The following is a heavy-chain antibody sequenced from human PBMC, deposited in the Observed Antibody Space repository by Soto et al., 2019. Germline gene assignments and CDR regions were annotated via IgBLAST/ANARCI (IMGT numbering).Heavy chain of an antibody. J-gene: IGHJ5*02. CDR2: IYYTGSTS. Sequence: SETLSLTCTVSGGSISSSIHYWGWIRPPPGQGREWVGCIYYTGSTSYYNPSLMGRVTISVDTSKNRFSLKLSSVTAADTAVYYFAGESMVRGILSWFDPWGQGTLVTVSS. CDR3: AGESMVRGILSWFDP. D-gene: IGHD3-10*01. CDR1: GGSISSSIHY. V-gene: IGHV4-39*02.